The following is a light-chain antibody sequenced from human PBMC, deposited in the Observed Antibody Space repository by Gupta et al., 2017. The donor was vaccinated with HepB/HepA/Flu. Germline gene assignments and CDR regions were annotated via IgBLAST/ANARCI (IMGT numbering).Light chain of an antibody. CDR1: QSVSSN. J-gene: IGKJ4*01. Sequence: ETVMTQSPATLPASPGERATLSCRASQSVSSNLAWYQHKPGQTPRLLIYGASTSATGLAAQFSGSGSGTEFTLTISSLQSEDFAVYYCQRSNTWPLTFVGGTKVEIK. CDR3: QRSNTWPLT. CDR2: GAS. V-gene: IGKV3-15*01.